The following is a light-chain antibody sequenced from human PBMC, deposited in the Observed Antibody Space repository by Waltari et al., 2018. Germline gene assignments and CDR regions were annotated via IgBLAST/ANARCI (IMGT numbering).Light chain of an antibody. V-gene: IGKV1-6*01. J-gene: IGKJ1*01. CDR2: TAS. CDR1: QDIRND. CDR3: LQDFNSPRT. Sequence: AIQMTQSPSSLSASVGDKVTVTCRASQDIRNDLVWYQQKPGKAHKLLIFTASTLQRGVPSRFSGSGSGTDFTLTISGLQPEDFATYYCLQDFNSPRTFGQGTKVEI.